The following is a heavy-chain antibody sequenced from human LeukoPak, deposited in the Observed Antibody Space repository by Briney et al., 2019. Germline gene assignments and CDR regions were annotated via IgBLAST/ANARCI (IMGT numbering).Heavy chain of an antibody. CDR1: GFTFDDYA. D-gene: IGHD3-10*01. CDR2: LSWNSGGI. J-gene: IGHJ6*02. Sequence: GGSLRLSCVASGFTFDDYAMPWVRQAPGKGLEGVSGLSWNSGGIVYADSVKGRFTISRDNAKNSLYLQMNSLRAEDTALYYCAKSRGSYYYHGMGVWGQGTTVTVSS. V-gene: IGHV3-9*01. CDR3: AKSRGSYYYHGMGV.